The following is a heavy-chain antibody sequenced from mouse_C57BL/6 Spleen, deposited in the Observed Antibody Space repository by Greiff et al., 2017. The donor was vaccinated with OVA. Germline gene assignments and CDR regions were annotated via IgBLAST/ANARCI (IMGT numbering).Heavy chain of an antibody. CDR3: ARWDYDGTQYNYAMDH. CDR1: GFTFSSYG. Sequence: EVQRVESGGDLVKPGGSLKLSCAASGFTFSSYGMSWVRQTPDKRLEWVATISSGGSYTYYPDSVKGRFTISRDNAKNTLYLQMSSLKSEDTAMYYCARWDYDGTQYNYAMDHWGQGTSVTNSS. D-gene: IGHD2-4*01. CDR2: ISSGGSYT. V-gene: IGHV5-6*01. J-gene: IGHJ4*01.